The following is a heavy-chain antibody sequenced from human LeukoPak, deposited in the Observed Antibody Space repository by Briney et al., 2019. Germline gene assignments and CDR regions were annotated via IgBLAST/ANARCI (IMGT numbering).Heavy chain of an antibody. CDR3: AREIGYCSGGSCYPGYFQH. J-gene: IGHJ1*01. V-gene: IGHV4-4*07. CDR2: IYTSGST. CDR1: GGSISSYY. D-gene: IGHD2-15*01. Sequence: PSETLSLTCTVSGGSISSYYWSWIRQPAGKGLEWIGRIYTSGSTNYNPSLKSRVTMSVDTSKNQFSLKLSPVTAADTAVYYCAREIGYCSGGSCYPGYFQHWGQGTLVTVSS.